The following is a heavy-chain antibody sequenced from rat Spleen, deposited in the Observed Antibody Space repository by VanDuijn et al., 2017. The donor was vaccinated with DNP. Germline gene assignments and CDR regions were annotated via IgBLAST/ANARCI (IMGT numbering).Heavy chain of an antibody. CDR3: ARPRGARGYYFDY. D-gene: IGHD4-3*01. CDR1: GFTFSNYD. Sequence: EVQLVESGGGLVQPGRSLKLSCAASGFTFSNYDMAWVRQAPTKGLEWVASISTSGGSTYYRDSVKGRFTVSRDNAKSTLYLQMDSLRSEDTATYYCARPRGARGYYFDYWGQGVMVTVSS. J-gene: IGHJ2*01. V-gene: IGHV5-25*01. CDR2: ISTSGGST.